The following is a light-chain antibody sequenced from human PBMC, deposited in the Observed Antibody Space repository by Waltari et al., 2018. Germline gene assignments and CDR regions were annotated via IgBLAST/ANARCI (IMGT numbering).Light chain of an antibody. CDR3: SSYTSSSTC. CDR1: SSYVGGYNY. Sequence: QSALTQPASVSGSPGPSITISCTGTSSYVGGYNYVSWYQQHPGKAPKLMIYDVSNRPSGVSNRFSGSKSGNTASLTISGLQAEDEADYYCSSYTSSSTCFGTGTKVTVL. CDR2: DVS. V-gene: IGLV2-14*03. J-gene: IGLJ1*01.